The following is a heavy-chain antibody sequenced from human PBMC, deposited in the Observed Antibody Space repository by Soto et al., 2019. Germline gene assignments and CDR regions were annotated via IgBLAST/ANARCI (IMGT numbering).Heavy chain of an antibody. D-gene: IGHD4-17*01. V-gene: IGHV2-5*02. CDR3: ACDYGDPPHYYLGFDV. CDR1: GFSLNTSGVV. CDR2: IYWDDDK. J-gene: IGHJ6*02. Sequence: QITLKESGPTLVKPTQTLTLTCTFSGFSLNTSGVVVGWIRQPPGKALEFLALIYWDDDKRYSPSLKTRLTITKDTSNNQVVLTMTNMDPVDTATYYCACDYGDPPHYYLGFDVWGQGTTVTVSS.